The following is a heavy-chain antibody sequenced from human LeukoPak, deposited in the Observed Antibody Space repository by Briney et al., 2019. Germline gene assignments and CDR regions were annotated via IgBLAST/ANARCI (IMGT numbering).Heavy chain of an antibody. D-gene: IGHD3-10*01. J-gene: IGHJ4*02. CDR1: GFTFRSYW. V-gene: IGHV3-74*01. Sequence: GVSLRLFCAASGFTFRSYWMHWVRQAQGKGLVWVSRINSDGSSTSYADSVKGRFTISRDNAKNTLYLQMNSLRAEDTAVYYCARSGSYYGSGSYYNYFDYWGQGTLVTVSS. CDR2: INSDGSST. CDR3: ARSGSYYGSGSYYNYFDY.